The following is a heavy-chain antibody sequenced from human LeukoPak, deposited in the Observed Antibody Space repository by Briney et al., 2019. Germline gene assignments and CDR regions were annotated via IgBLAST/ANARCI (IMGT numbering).Heavy chain of an antibody. CDR3: AKAGFTMTQIDY. J-gene: IGHJ4*02. D-gene: IGHD3-22*01. V-gene: IGHV3-33*06. CDR1: GFTFSRSG. Sequence: PGGSLRLSCATSGFTFSRSGMHWVRQTPGKGLEWVAVMWLDETNNHYADSVKGRFIISRDNSKNTLYLQMNSLRAEDTAVYYCAKAGFTMTQIDYWGQGIQVTVSS. CDR2: MWLDETNN.